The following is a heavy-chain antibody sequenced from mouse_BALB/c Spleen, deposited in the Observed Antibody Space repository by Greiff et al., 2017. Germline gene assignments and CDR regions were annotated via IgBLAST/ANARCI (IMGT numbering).Heavy chain of an antibody. CDR2: IWAGGST. CDR1: GFSLTSYG. V-gene: IGHV2-9*02. Sequence: QVQLQQSGPGLVAPSQSLSITCTVSGFSLTSYGVHWVRQPPGKGLEWLGVIWAGGSTNYNSALMSRLSISKDNSKSQVFLKMNSLQTDDTAMYYCARIYYDYGATRGMDYWGQGTSVTVSS. D-gene: IGHD2-4*01. J-gene: IGHJ4*01. CDR3: ARIYYDYGATRGMDY.